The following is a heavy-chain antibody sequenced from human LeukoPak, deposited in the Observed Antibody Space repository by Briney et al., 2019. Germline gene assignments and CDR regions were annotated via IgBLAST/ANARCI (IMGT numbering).Heavy chain of an antibody. V-gene: IGHV1-2*02. CDR2: LNPDSGAT. Sequence: ASVKVSCKASAYTFTGYFIHWVRQAPGQGLEWMGWLNPDSGATNYAQRFQGRVTMTRDTSISTVYMELNSLTSDDTAVYYCARINWGVGFDPWGQGTLVTVSS. CDR3: ARINWGVGFDP. J-gene: IGHJ5*02. D-gene: IGHD3-16*01. CDR1: AYTFTGYF.